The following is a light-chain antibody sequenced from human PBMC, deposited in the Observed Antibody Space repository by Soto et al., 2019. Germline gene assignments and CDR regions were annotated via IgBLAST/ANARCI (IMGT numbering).Light chain of an antibody. CDR2: DAS. CDR3: QQFVNLPYT. V-gene: IGKV1-33*01. Sequence: DLQMTQSPSSLSASVGDRVIITCQASQDISNHLNWYQQKPGKAPELLIYDASNLETGVPSRFSGSGSGTDFTFTISSLQPDDFATYYCQQFVNLPYTFGQGTKLDIK. J-gene: IGKJ2*01. CDR1: QDISNH.